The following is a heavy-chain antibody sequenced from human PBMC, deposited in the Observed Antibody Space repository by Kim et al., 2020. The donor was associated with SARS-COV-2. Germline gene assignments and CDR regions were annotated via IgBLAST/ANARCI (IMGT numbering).Heavy chain of an antibody. D-gene: IGHD6-19*01. Sequence: GESLKISCNASGYTFSNSWIGWARQMPGQGLEWMGIIYPGDSDTDYNPSFEGQVTITADESISTAYLQWNSLTASDSAKYYSARQIAVIGKNGYFDSWGQGILVTVSS. CDR1: GYTFSNSW. CDR3: ARQIAVIGKNGYFDS. CDR2: IYPGDSDT. V-gene: IGHV5-51*01. J-gene: IGHJ4*02.